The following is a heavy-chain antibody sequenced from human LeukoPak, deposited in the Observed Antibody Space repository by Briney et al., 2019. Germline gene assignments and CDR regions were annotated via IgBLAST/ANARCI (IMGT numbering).Heavy chain of an antibody. D-gene: IGHD1-26*01. Sequence: ASVKVCCKASGYTFTSYSMHWVGQAPGQGLEWMGIINPSGGSTSYAQKFQGRVTMTRDTSTSTVYMELSSLRSEDTAVYYCARAIEWELLGSFEYWGQGTLVTVSS. V-gene: IGHV1-46*01. J-gene: IGHJ4*02. CDR3: ARAIEWELLGSFEY. CDR2: INPSGGST. CDR1: GYTFTSYS.